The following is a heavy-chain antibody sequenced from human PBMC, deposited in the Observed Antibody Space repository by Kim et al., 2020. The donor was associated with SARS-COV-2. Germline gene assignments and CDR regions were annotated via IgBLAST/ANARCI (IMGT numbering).Heavy chain of an antibody. CDR3: ARVHWVTSTSGVFDY. CDR1: GFTFSSYW. Sequence: GGSLRLSCAASGFTFSSYWMHWVRQAPGKGLVWVSRINGDGSSTNYADSVKGRFTISRDNAKNTLYLQMNSLRAEDTAVYYCARVHWVTSTSGVFDYWGQGTLVTVSS. V-gene: IGHV3-74*01. CDR2: INGDGSST. D-gene: IGHD2-2*01. J-gene: IGHJ4*02.